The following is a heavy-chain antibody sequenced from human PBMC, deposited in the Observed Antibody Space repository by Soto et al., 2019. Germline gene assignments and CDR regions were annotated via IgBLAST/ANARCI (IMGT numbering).Heavy chain of an antibody. CDR3: AREGHGSGSY. Sequence: QVQLQQWGAGLLKPSETLSLTCAVYGGSFSGYYWSWIRQPPGKGLEWIGEINHSGSTNYNPSLKSRVTISVDTSKHQFSLKLSSVTAADTAVYYCAREGHGSGSYWGQGTLVTVSS. J-gene: IGHJ4*02. CDR1: GGSFSGYY. CDR2: INHSGST. V-gene: IGHV4-34*01. D-gene: IGHD3-10*01.